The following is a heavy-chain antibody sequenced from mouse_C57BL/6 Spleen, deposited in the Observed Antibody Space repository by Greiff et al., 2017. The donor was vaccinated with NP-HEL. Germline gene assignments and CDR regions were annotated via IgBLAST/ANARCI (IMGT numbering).Heavy chain of an antibody. Sequence: QVQLKQSGAELARPGASVKLSCKASGYTFTSYGISWVKQRTGQGLEWIGEIYPRSGNTYYNEKFKGKATLTADKSSSTAYMELRSLTSEDSAVYFCARYELRDYGTLEAMDYWGQGTSVTVSS. J-gene: IGHJ4*01. D-gene: IGHD1-1*01. CDR2: IYPRSGNT. V-gene: IGHV1-81*01. CDR3: ARYELRDYGTLEAMDY. CDR1: GYTFTSYG.